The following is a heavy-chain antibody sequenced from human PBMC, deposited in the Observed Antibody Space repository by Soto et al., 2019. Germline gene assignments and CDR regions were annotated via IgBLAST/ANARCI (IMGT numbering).Heavy chain of an antibody. CDR2: IYHSGST. D-gene: IGHD2-2*01. CDR1: SGSIRSSNW. CDR3: ARGAIVVVPADSEDYYYYYYMDV. Sequence: SETLSLTCAVSSGSIRSSNWWSWVRQPPGKGLEWIGEIYHSGSTNYNPSLKSRVTISVDKSKNQFSLKLSSVTAADTAVYYCARGAIVVVPADSEDYYYYYYMDVWGKGTTVTVSS. V-gene: IGHV4-4*02. J-gene: IGHJ6*03.